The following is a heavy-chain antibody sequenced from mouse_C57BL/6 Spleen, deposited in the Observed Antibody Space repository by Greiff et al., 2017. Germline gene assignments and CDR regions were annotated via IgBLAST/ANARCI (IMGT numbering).Heavy chain of an antibody. Sequence: EVKLVESGPVLVKPGASVKMSCKASGYTFTDYYMNWVKQSHGKSLEWIGVINPYNGGTSYNQKFKGKATLTVDKSSSTAYMELNSLTSEDSAVYYCARRVAQATLGKPHYYAMDYWGQGTSVTVSS. CDR3: ARRVAQATLGKPHYYAMDY. D-gene: IGHD3-2*02. J-gene: IGHJ4*01. V-gene: IGHV1-19*01. CDR1: GYTFTDYY. CDR2: INPYNGGT.